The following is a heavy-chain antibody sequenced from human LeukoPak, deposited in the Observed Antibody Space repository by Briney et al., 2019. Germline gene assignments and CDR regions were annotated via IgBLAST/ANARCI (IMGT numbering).Heavy chain of an antibody. CDR2: IGVTGDT. Sequence: GGSLRLSCAASGFTFSGYDMHWVRQPTGKGLEWVSAIGVTGDTYYAGSVKGRFTTSRENAKNSLYLQLNSLRAGDTAVYYCARGFVHAFDFWGQGTMVTVSS. CDR1: GFTFSGYD. D-gene: IGHD3-16*02. J-gene: IGHJ3*01. V-gene: IGHV3-13*04. CDR3: ARGFVHAFDF.